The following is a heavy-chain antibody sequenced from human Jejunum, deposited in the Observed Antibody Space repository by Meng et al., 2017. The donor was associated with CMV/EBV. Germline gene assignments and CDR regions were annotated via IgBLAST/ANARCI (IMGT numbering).Heavy chain of an antibody. V-gene: IGHV1-2*02. CDR1: GYTFTAYY. D-gene: IGHD1-7*01. CDR2: INPNSGDT. J-gene: IGHJ4*02. CDR3: ARGANYASYRVDY. Sequence: QVKLPQSGAEGKTPRASVKVSCKASGYTFTAYYIHWVRQAPGQGLEWMGWINPNSGDTNYAQKFQGGVTMTRDTSISTAYMEVTSADTAVYYCARGANYASYRVDYWGQGTLVTVSS.